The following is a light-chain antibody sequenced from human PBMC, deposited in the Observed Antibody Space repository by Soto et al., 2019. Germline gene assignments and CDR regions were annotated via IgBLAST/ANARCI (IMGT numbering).Light chain of an antibody. CDR3: QQHGTSPWT. V-gene: IGKV3-20*01. CDR2: GAS. CDR1: QRVGSTY. J-gene: IGKJ1*01. Sequence: VLTQSPDTLSLSPGERATLSCRASQRVGSTYLAWYQQKPGQPPRLLIYGASSRASGIPDRFSGSGSGTDFTLTISGLEPEDFALYYCQQHGTSPWTFGQGTKVDIK.